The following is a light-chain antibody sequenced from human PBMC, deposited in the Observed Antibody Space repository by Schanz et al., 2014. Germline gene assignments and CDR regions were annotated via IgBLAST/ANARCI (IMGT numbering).Light chain of an antibody. J-gene: IGKJ3*01. CDR3: QQSHSAPFT. CDR1: QVINKY. CDR2: TAS. Sequence: DIGMTQSPSSLSASVGDGVTITCRTSQVINKYLNWYQQKEGKAPRLLIYTASTLQTGVPSRFIASGSGTEFTLAIGSLQPEDVATYYCQQSHSAPFTFGPGTKVDIK. V-gene: IGKV1-39*01.